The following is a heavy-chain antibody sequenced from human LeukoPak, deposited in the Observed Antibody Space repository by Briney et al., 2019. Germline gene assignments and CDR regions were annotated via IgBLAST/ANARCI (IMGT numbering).Heavy chain of an antibody. CDR1: GSTFSSYA. Sequence: GGSLRLSCAASGSTFSSYAMSWVRQAPGKGLEWVSAISGSGGSTYYADSVKGRFTISRDNSKNTLYLQMNSLRAEDTAVYYCAKDSGRGWRTGSTGWYYMDVWGKGTTLTVSS. J-gene: IGHJ6*03. CDR3: AKDSGRGWRTGSTGWYYMDV. D-gene: IGHD1-7*01. V-gene: IGHV3-23*01. CDR2: ISGSGGST.